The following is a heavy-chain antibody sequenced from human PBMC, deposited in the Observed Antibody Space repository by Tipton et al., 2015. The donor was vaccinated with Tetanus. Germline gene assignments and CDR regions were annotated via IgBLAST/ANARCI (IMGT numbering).Heavy chain of an antibody. D-gene: IGHD2-15*01. CDR2: ISGSGGST. J-gene: IGHJ4*02. CDR3: AKGYCSGGSCYLDY. Sequence: SLRLSCAASGFTFSSYAMSWVRQAPGKGLEWVSAISGSGGSTYYADSVKGRFTISRDNSKNTLYLQMNSLRAEDTAVYYCAKGYCSGGSCYLDYWGQGTLVTVSS. V-gene: IGHV3-23*01. CDR1: GFTFSSYA.